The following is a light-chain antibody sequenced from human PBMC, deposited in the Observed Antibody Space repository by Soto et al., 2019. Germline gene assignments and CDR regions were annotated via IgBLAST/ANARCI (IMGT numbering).Light chain of an antibody. CDR3: QPYDMSLNNHV. V-gene: IGLV1-40*01. CDR2: RAN. Sequence: QSVLTQPPAVSEAPGQGVTISCTGSSSNSGSPYDVHWYQHLPGTAPKRLISRANNRPSGVPDRISDSTSGTSAALAITGLKAEAEPQYYCQPYDMSLNNHVFGTGTKGTVL. J-gene: IGLJ1*01. CDR1: SSNSGSPYD.